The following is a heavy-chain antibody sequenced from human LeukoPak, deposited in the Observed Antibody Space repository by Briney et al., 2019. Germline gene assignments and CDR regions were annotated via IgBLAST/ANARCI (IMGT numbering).Heavy chain of an antibody. J-gene: IGHJ4*02. D-gene: IGHD6-19*01. V-gene: IGHV3-21*01. CDR1: GFTFSSYS. CDR3: ARAGGYIAVAGQFDY. Sequence: GGSLRLSCAASGFTFSSYSMNWVRQAPGKGLEWVSSISSSSSYIYYADSVKGRFTISRDNSKNTLYLQMNSLRAEDTAVYYCARAGGYIAVAGQFDYWGQGTLVTVSS. CDR2: ISSSSSYI.